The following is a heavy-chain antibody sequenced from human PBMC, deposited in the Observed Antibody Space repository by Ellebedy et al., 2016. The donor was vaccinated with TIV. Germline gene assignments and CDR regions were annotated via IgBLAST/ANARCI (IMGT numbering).Heavy chain of an antibody. CDR3: ARDVPGIATAGTLWVY. CDR2: IKQDGSEK. D-gene: IGHD6-13*01. CDR1: GFTFSSYW. J-gene: IGHJ4*02. V-gene: IGHV3-7*01. Sequence: GGSLRLXXAASGFTFSSYWMSWVRQAPGKGLEWVANIKQDGSEKYYVDSVKGRFTISRDNAKNSLYLQMNSLRAEDTAVYYCARDVPGIATAGTLWVYWGQGTLVTVSS.